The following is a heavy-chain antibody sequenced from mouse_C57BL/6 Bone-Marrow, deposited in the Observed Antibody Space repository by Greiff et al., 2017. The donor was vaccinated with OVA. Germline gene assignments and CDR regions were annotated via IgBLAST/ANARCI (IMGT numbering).Heavy chain of an antibody. CDR3: ARRYYYYFDY. CDR1: GFTFSDYG. Sequence: EVKLMESGGGLVQPGGSLKLSCAASGFTFSDYGMAWVRQAPRKGPEWVAFISNLAYSIYYADTVTGRFTIPRENAKNTLYLEMSSLRSEETAMYYCARRYYYYFDYWGQGTTLTVSS. V-gene: IGHV5-15*01. D-gene: IGHD1-1*01. J-gene: IGHJ2*01. CDR2: ISNLAYSI.